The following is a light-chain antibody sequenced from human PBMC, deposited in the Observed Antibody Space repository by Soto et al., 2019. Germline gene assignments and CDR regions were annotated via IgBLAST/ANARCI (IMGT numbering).Light chain of an antibody. Sequence: EIVMTQSPGTLSLSPGERATLSCRASQSVSSRLAWYQQKPGQAPRLLISGASSRATGIPDRFSGSGSGTDFTLTISRLEPEDFALYYCQNYVERSPITFGQGTRLEI. J-gene: IGKJ5*01. V-gene: IGKV3-20*01. CDR2: GAS. CDR3: QNYVERSPIT. CDR1: QSVSSR.